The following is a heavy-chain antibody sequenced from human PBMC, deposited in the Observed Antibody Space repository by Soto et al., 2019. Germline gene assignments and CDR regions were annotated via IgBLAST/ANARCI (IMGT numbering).Heavy chain of an antibody. V-gene: IGHV4-59*11. J-gene: IGHJ4*02. CDR2: VYYTVST. Sequence: SETLSLTCAVSGGSISPHYWSWIRQSPGKGLEWIGYVYYTVSTDYNPSLKSRVSISVDTYKNQFALKLSSVTAADTAVYYCARAMDSFSSGSYWGAYFDSWGQGDLVTVSS. D-gene: IGHD3-22*01. CDR1: GGSISPHY. CDR3: ARAMDSFSSGSYWGAYFDS.